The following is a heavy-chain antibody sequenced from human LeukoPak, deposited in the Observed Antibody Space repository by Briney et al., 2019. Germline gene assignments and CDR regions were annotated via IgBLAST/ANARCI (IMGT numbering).Heavy chain of an antibody. CDR1: GGTFSSYA. CDR2: IIPIFGTA. Sequence: SVKVSCKASGGTFSSYAISWVRQAPGQGLEWKGGIIPIFGTANYAQKFQGRVTITTDESTSTAYMELSSLRSEDTAVYYCARARWLQFLDFDYWGQGTLVTVSS. D-gene: IGHD5-24*01. CDR3: ARARWLQFLDFDY. J-gene: IGHJ4*02. V-gene: IGHV1-69*05.